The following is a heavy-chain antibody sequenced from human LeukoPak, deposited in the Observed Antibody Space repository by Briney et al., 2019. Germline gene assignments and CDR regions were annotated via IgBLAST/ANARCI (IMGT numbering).Heavy chain of an antibody. CDR3: ARDQQWLPPGFDP. CDR2: INHSGST. V-gene: IGHV4-34*01. CDR1: GGSFSGYY. D-gene: IGHD6-19*01. J-gene: IGHJ5*02. Sequence: KPSETLSLTCAVYGGSFSGYYWSWIRQPPGKGLEWIGEINHSGSTNYNPSLKSRVTISVDTSKNQFSLQLNSVTPEDTAVYYCARDQQWLPPGFDPWGQGTLVTVSS.